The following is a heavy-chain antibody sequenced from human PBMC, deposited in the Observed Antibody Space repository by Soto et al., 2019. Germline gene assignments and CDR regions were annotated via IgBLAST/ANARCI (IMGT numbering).Heavy chain of an antibody. J-gene: IGHJ4*02. Sequence: PSETLSLTCTVSGGSVSSGSYYWSWIRQPPGKGLEWIGYIYYSGSTNYNPSLKSRVTISVDTSKNQFSLKLSSVTAADTAVYYCARGWPRIAAPRSTRQFDYWGQGTLVTLSS. V-gene: IGHV4-61*01. CDR3: ARGWPRIAAPRSTRQFDY. CDR1: GGSVSSGSYY. CDR2: IYYSGST. D-gene: IGHD6-6*01.